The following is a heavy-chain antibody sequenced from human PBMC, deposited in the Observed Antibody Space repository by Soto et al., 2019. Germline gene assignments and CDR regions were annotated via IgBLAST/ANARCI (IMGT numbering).Heavy chain of an antibody. Sequence: EVQLLESGGGLVQPGGSLRLSCAASGFTFSGYAMGWVRGAPGKGLEWVSAISGSGGSTYYADSVKGRFTISRDNSKNTLYLQMNSLRAEDTAVYYCEAFGGVIVELEVDYWGQGTLVTVSS. CDR1: GFTFSGYA. J-gene: IGHJ4*02. D-gene: IGHD3-16*02. CDR3: EAFGGVIVELEVDY. CDR2: ISGSGGST. V-gene: IGHV3-23*01.